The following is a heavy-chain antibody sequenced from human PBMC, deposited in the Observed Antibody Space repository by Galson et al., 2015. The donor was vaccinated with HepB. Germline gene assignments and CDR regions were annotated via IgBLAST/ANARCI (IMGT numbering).Heavy chain of an antibody. V-gene: IGHV4-4*07. CDR2: IYTSGST. Sequence: ETLSLTCTVSGGSISSYYWSWIRQPAGKGLEWIGRIYTSGSTNYNPSLKSRVTMSVDTSKNQFSLKLSSVTAADTAVYYCARGDLLLWFGELNGIDAFDIWGQGTMVTVSS. J-gene: IGHJ3*02. D-gene: IGHD3-10*01. CDR3: ARGDLLLWFGELNGIDAFDI. CDR1: GGSISSYY.